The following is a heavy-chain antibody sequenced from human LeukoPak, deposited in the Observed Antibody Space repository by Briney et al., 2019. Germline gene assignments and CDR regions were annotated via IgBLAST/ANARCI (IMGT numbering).Heavy chain of an antibody. J-gene: IGHJ3*02. V-gene: IGHV1-8*03. CDR3: ARGRTSRWDAFDI. CDR1: GYTFTSYD. Sequence: GASVKVSCKASGYTFTSYDINWVRQATGQGLEWMGWMNPNSGNTGYAQKFQGRVTITRNTSISTAYMELSSLRSEDTAVYYCARGRTSRWDAFDIWGQGTMVTVSS. D-gene: IGHD4-23*01. CDR2: MNPNSGNT.